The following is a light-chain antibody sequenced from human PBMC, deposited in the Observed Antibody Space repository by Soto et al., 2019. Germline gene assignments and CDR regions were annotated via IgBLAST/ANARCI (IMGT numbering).Light chain of an antibody. CDR2: DAS. Sequence: EIVLTQSPDTLSFSPGERATLSCRASQSVSSNLAWYQQKPGQAPRLLIYDASNRATGIPARFSGSGSGTDFTLTISSLEPEDFAVYYCQQRSNWPRLTFGGGTKVDIK. CDR3: QQRSNWPRLT. CDR1: QSVSSN. J-gene: IGKJ4*01. V-gene: IGKV3-11*01.